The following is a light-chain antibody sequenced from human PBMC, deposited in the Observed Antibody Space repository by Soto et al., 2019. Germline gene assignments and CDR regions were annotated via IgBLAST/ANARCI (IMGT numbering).Light chain of an antibody. Sequence: QSALTQPASVSGSAGQSITISCTGTSSDVGGYDYVSWYQQYPGKAPKLLIYEVTNRPPGISNRFSGSKSDNTASLTISGLQSDDEADYYCSSYTSVFTYVFGTGTKVTVL. J-gene: IGLJ1*01. CDR2: EVT. V-gene: IGLV2-14*01. CDR1: SSDVGGYDY. CDR3: SSYTSVFTYV.